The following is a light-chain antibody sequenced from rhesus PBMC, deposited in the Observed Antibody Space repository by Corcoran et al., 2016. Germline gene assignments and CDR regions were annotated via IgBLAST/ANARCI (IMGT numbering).Light chain of an antibody. V-gene: IGKV1-25*01. CDR1: QGITND. Sequence: DIQMTQSPSSLSASVGDRVTITCRASQGITNDLAWYQQKPGETPKLLIYEASYLQSGIPSRFSGSGSGTDFTLTISRLQSEDFATYYCQHYYSTPRTFGQGTKVEIK. J-gene: IGKJ1*01. CDR2: EAS. CDR3: QHYYSTPRT.